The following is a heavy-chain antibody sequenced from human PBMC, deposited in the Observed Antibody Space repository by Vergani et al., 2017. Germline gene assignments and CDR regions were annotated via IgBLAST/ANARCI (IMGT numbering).Heavy chain of an antibody. J-gene: IGHJ6*02. CDR2: FYTGGGT. V-gene: IGHV4-61*02. CDR1: GGSISSGSYY. Sequence: QVQLQESGPGLVRPSQTLSLTCTVSGGSISSGSYYWSWFRQPAGKGLEWIGRFYTGGGTCYNPSLKSRVTISVDTSKNQFSLQLSSVTAADTAVYYCARDPLYSATWPCLLLDMVVWGQGATVTVSS. D-gene: IGHD6-13*01. CDR3: ARDPLYSATWPCLLLDMVV.